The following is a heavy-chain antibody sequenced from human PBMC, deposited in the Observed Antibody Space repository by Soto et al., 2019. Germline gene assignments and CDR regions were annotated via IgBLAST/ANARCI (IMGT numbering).Heavy chain of an antibody. V-gene: IGHV1-69*06. CDR2: IIPIFGTA. CDR1: GGTFSSYA. J-gene: IGHJ5*02. D-gene: IGHD2-15*01. CDR3: AREEWREFLIVGRPGTAGWFDP. Sequence: GASVKVSCKASGGTFSSYAISWVRQAPGQGLEWMGGIIPIFGTANYAQKFQGRVTITADKSTSTAYMELSSLRSEDTAVYYCAREEWREFLIVGRPGTAGWFDPWGQGTLVTVSS.